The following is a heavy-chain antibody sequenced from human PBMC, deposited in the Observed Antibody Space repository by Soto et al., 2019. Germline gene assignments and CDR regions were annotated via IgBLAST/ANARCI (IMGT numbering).Heavy chain of an antibody. CDR2: IYYSGST. CDR3: ARERVGATHFDY. D-gene: IGHD1-26*01. CDR1: GGSISSGGYY. V-gene: IGHV4-31*03. Sequence: KPSETLSLTCTVSGGSISSGGYYWSWIRQHPGKGLEWIGYIYYSGSTYYNPSLKSRVTISVDTSKNQFSLKLSSVTAADTAVYYCARERVGATHFDYWGQGTLVTVSS. J-gene: IGHJ4*02.